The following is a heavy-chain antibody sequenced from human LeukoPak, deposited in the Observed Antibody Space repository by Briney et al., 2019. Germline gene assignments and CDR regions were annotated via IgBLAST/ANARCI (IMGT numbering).Heavy chain of an antibody. CDR2: INPNSGGT. D-gene: IGHD3-10*01. Sequence: ASVKVSCKGSGYTFTSYGISWVRQAPGQGLEWMGWINPNSGGTNYAQKFQGRVTMTRDTSISTAYMELSRLRSDDTAVYYCARGLDGSGSYWWFDPWGQGTLVTVSS. J-gene: IGHJ5*02. CDR3: ARGLDGSGSYWWFDP. CDR1: GYTFTSYG. V-gene: IGHV1-2*02.